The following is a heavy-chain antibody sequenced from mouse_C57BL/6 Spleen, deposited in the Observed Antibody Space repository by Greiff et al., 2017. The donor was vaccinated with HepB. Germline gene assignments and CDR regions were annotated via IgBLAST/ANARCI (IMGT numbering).Heavy chain of an antibody. CDR2: ISSGSSTI. Sequence: EVQLVESGGGLVKPGGSLKLSCAASGFTFSDYGMHWVSQAPEEGLEWVAYISSGSSTIYYADTVKGRFTISRDNAKNTMFLHMTSLRSEDTAMYYCAATGDFDYWGQGTTLTVSS. CDR3: AATGDFDY. V-gene: IGHV5-17*01. CDR1: GFTFSDYG. J-gene: IGHJ2*01. D-gene: IGHD1-1*01.